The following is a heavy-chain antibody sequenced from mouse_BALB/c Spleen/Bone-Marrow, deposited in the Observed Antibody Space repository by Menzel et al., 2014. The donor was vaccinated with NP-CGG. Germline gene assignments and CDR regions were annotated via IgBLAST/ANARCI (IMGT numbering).Heavy chain of an antibody. J-gene: IGHJ2*01. V-gene: IGHV1-20*02. Sequence: EVQLQESGPELVKPGASVKISCKASGYSFTGYFMNWVMPSHGKSLEWIGRINPYNGDTFYNQKFKGKATLTVDKSSSTAHMELRSLASVGSAVYYCARSGYYGSSYFDYWGQGTTLTVSS. CDR1: GYSFTGYF. CDR3: ARSGYYGSSYFDY. D-gene: IGHD1-1*01. CDR2: INPYNGDT.